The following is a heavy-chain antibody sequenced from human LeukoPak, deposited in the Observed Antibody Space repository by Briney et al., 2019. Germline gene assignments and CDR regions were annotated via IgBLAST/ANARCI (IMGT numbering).Heavy chain of an antibody. Sequence: PGGSLRLSCAASGFTFSNAWMSGVRQAPGKGLEWVGRIKSKAVGGTTDYAAPVNGRFTVSRDDSKNTLYLQMNSLKTEDTAMYYCTTDDPINRSWGQGTLVTVSS. J-gene: IGHJ4*02. CDR2: IKSKAVGGTT. V-gene: IGHV3-15*01. CDR1: GFTFSNAW. CDR3: TTDDPINRS.